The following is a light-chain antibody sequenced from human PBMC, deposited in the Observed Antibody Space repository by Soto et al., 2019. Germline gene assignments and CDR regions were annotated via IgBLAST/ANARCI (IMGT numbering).Light chain of an antibody. J-gene: IGKJ4*01. CDR3: MQAAYLPLT. CDR2: EVS. Sequence: DIMMTQTPLSLSVTPGQTASISCTSTQSLLHSGGRTYLYWYKQRAGQPPQLLITEVSNRFSGVPDRISASGSGADFTLKISRVESEDVGVYYCMQAAYLPLTFGGGTKLEI. V-gene: IGKV2-29*03. CDR1: QSLLHSGGRTY.